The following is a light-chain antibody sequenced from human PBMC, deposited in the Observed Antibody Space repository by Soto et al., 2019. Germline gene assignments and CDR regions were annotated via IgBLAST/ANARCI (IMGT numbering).Light chain of an antibody. CDR2: GAS. CDR1: QSVSSSY. J-gene: IGKJ4*01. Sequence: EIVLTQSPGTLSLSPGERATLSCRASQSVSSSYLAWYQQKPGQAPRLLIYGASSMATGIPDRFSGSGSGTDFTLTISRLEPEDFAVYYCQQYGGSPPTVGGGTKVEIK. CDR3: QQYGGSPPT. V-gene: IGKV3-20*01.